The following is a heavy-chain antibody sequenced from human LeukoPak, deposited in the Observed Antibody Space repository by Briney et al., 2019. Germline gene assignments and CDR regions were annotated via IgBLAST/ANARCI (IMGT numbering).Heavy chain of an antibody. CDR3: ARLSVGVGEPLYYYYYYMDV. CDR2: IYYSGST. CDR1: GGSISSSSYY. D-gene: IGHD3-10*01. V-gene: IGHV4-39*01. J-gene: IGHJ6*03. Sequence: SETLSLTCTVSGGSISSSSYYWGWIRQPPGKGLECIGSIYYSGSTYYNPSLKSRVTISVDTSKNQFSLKLSSVTAADTAVYYCARLSVGVGEPLYYYYYYMDVWGKGTTVTISS.